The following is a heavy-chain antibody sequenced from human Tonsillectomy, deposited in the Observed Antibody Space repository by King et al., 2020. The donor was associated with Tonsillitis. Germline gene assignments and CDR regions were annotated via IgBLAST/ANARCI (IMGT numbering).Heavy chain of an antibody. Sequence: VQLVESGGGVVQPGRSLRLSCAASGFTFSSYGMHWVRQAPGKGLEWVAVISYDGSNKYYADSVKGRFTISRDNSKNTLYLQMNSLRAEDTAVYYCAKCYCGGDCYRAGPPDYWGQGTLVTVSS. J-gene: IGHJ4*02. CDR1: GFTFSSYG. CDR3: AKCYCGGDCYRAGPPDY. V-gene: IGHV3-30*18. D-gene: IGHD2-21*02. CDR2: ISYDGSNK.